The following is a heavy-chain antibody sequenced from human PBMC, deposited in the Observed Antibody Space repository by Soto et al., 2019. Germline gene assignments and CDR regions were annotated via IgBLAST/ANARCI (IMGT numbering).Heavy chain of an antibody. V-gene: IGHV1-69*13. CDR2: FIAMLGTP. D-gene: IGHD5-18*01. J-gene: IGHJ4*02. CDR3: ARGAMAHFDY. Sequence: SVKVSCKASGGTFGSQGIAWVRQAPGQGLEWMGGFIAMLGTPTYAKKVQGRATISADESLTSSYLELRSLRSEDTGVYFCARGAMAHFDYWGQGTVVTVSS. CDR1: GGTFGSQG.